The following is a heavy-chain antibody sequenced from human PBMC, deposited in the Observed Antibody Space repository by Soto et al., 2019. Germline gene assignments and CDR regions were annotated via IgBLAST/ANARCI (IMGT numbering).Heavy chain of an antibody. CDR2: IYYSGST. CDR3: ARRCTNGVCYRRGDY. CDR1: GGSISSSSYY. D-gene: IGHD2-8*01. Sequence: SETLSLTCTVSGGSISSSSYYWGWIRQPPGKGLEWIGSIYYSGSTYYNPSLKSRVTISVDTSKNQFSLKLSSVTAADTAVYYCARRCTNGVCYRRGDYWGQGTLVTVSS. V-gene: IGHV4-39*07. J-gene: IGHJ4*02.